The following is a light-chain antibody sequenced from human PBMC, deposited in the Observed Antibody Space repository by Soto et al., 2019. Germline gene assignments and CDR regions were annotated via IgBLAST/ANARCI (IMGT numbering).Light chain of an antibody. V-gene: IGKV1-5*03. CDR3: QHYNSYSEA. CDR2: KAS. Sequence: DIQKTQSPSTLSVSVGDRVTITCRASKTISSWLAWYQQKPGKAPKLLIYKASTLKSGVPSRFSGSGSGTEFTLTISSLQPDDFATYYCQHYNSYSEAFGQGTKVDIK. CDR1: KTISSW. J-gene: IGKJ1*01.